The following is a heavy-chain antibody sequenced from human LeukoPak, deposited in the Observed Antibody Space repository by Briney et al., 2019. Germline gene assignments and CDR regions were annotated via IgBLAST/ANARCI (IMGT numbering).Heavy chain of an antibody. Sequence: GGSLRLSCAASGFTFSSHAMSWVRQAPGKGLEWVSGISGSGGSTHYADSVKGRFTISRDNSKNTLYLQMNSLRAEDTAIYYCAKEPYSGSQLLDYWGQGTLVTVSS. CDR1: GFTFSSHA. CDR2: ISGSGGST. D-gene: IGHD1-26*01. CDR3: AKEPYSGSQLLDY. J-gene: IGHJ4*02. V-gene: IGHV3-23*01.